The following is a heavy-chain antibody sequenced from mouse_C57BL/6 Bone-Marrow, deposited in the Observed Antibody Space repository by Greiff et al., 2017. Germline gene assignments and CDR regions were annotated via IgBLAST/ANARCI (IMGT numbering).Heavy chain of an antibody. CDR2: IYPRSGNT. Sequence: VNVVESGAELARPGASVKLSCKASGYTFTSYGISWVKQRTGQGLEWIGEIYPRSGNTYYNEKFKGKATLTADKSSSTAYMELRSLTSEDSAVYFCARWLWFAYWGQGTLVTVSA. V-gene: IGHV1-81*01. J-gene: IGHJ3*01. D-gene: IGHD2-2*01. CDR3: ARWLWFAY. CDR1: GYTFTSYG.